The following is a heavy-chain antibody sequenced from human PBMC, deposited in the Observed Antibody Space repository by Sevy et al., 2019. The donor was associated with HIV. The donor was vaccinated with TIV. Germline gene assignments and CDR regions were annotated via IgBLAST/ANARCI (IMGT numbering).Heavy chain of an antibody. D-gene: IGHD3-3*01. J-gene: IGHJ4*02. CDR2: ISSSSSTI. CDR1: GFTFSSYS. V-gene: IGHV3-48*02. Sequence: GSLRLSCAASGFTFSSYSMNWVRQAPGKGLEWVSYISSSSSTIYYADSVKVRFTISRDNAKNSLYLQMNSLRDEDTAVYYCARDSRGSIFGVVIEFDYWGQGTLVTVSS. CDR3: ARDSRGSIFGVVIEFDY.